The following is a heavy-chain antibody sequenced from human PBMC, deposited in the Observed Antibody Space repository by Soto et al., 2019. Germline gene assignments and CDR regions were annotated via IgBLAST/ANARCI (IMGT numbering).Heavy chain of an antibody. Sequence: QVQLVQSGAEVKKPGSSVKVSCKASGGTFSSYAISWVRQASGQGLEWMGGIIPIFGTANYAQKFQGRVTITADESTSTAYMELSSLRSEDTAVYYCARPGIAAAGKRGYYYGMDVWGQGTTVTVSS. CDR3: ARPGIAAAGKRGYYYGMDV. D-gene: IGHD6-13*01. J-gene: IGHJ6*02. CDR1: GGTFSSYA. CDR2: IIPIFGTA. V-gene: IGHV1-69*01.